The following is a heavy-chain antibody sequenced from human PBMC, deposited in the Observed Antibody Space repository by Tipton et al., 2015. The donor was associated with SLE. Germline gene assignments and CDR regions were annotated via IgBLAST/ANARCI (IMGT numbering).Heavy chain of an antibody. Sequence: TLSLTCTVSGGSISSYYWSWIRQPPGKGLEWIGYIYTSGSTNYNPSLQSRVTISVDTSKNQFSLKLSSVTAADTAVYYCARGGSVRGFSLYYFDYWGQGTLVTVSS. V-gene: IGHV4-4*08. CDR2: IYTSGST. CDR3: ARGGSVRGFSLYYFDY. J-gene: IGHJ4*02. D-gene: IGHD3-16*01. CDR1: GGSISSYY.